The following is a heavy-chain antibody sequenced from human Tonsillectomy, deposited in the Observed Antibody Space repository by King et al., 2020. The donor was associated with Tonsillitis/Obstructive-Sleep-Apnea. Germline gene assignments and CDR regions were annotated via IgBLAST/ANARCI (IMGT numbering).Heavy chain of an antibody. J-gene: IGHJ4*02. V-gene: IGHV6-1*01. CDR3: ARLSMDALDATDY. CDR1: GDSVSSNSAA. Sequence: VQLQQSGPGLVKPSQTLSLTCAISGDSVSSNSAAWNWIRQSPSSGLEWLGRTYYRSKLYNDYAVSVKSRITINPDTSKNQFSLRLKSVTPEDTAVYYCARLSMDALDATDYWGQGTLVTVSA. D-gene: IGHD1-1*01. CDR2: TYYRSKLYN.